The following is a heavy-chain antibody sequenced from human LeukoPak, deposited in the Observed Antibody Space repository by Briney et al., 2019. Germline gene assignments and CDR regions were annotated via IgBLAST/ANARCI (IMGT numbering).Heavy chain of an antibody. CDR2: ISYDGSNK. J-gene: IGHJ4*02. CDR3: ARRPGGSGSYYPIDY. V-gene: IGHV3-30*03. Sequence: GGSLRLSCAASGFTVSSNYMSWVRQAPGKGLEWVAVISYDGSNKYYADSVKGRFTISRDNSKNTLYLQMNSLRAEDTAVYYCARRPGGSGSYYPIDYWGQGTLVTVSS. CDR1: GFTVSSNY. D-gene: IGHD3-10*01.